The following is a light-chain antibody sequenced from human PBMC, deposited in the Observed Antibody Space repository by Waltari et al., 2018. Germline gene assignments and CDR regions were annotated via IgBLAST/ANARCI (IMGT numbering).Light chain of an antibody. CDR3: SSYVANNNPV. J-gene: IGLJ2*01. V-gene: IGLV2-8*01. Sequence: QSALTQPPSASGSPGQSVTISCTGTSSDVGGYNFVSCYQHHPGKAPRLIIYEVIERPSGVPDRFSGSKSGNTASLTVAGLQAEDEADYYCSSYVANNNPVFGGGTKLTVL. CDR1: SSDVGGYNF. CDR2: EVI.